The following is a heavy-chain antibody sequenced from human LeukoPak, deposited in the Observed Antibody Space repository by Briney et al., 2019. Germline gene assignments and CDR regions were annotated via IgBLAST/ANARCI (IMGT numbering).Heavy chain of an antibody. CDR2: IIPIFGTA. J-gene: IGHJ3*02. V-gene: IGHV1-69*13. CDR1: GGTFSSYA. CDR3: ARLLRYFDWLWGAFDI. Sequence: SVKVSCKASGGTFSSYAISWVRQAPGQGLEWMGGIIPIFGTANYAQKFQGRVTITADESTSTAYMELSSLRSEDTAVYDCARLLRYFDWLWGAFDIWGQGTMVTVSS. D-gene: IGHD3-9*01.